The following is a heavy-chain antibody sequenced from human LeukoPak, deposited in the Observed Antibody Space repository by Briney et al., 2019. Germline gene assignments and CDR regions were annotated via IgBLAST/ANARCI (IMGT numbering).Heavy chain of an antibody. Sequence: GASVKVSCKASGYTFTGYYMHWMRQAPGQGPEWMGWINPNSGDTNYAQKFQGGVTMTRDTSISTAYMELSRLRSDDTAVYYCARDLSYYGSGSYYFDYWGQGTLVTVSS. CDR3: ARDLSYYGSGSYYFDY. J-gene: IGHJ4*02. V-gene: IGHV1-2*02. D-gene: IGHD3-10*01. CDR1: GYTFTGYY. CDR2: INPNSGDT.